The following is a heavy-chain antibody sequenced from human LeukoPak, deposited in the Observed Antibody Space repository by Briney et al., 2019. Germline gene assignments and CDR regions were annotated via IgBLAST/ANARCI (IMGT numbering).Heavy chain of an antibody. CDR2: ISGSGGST. V-gene: IGHV3-23*01. CDR3: AKCYYDSSGYYPFDY. CDR1: GFTFSSYA. D-gene: IGHD3-22*01. J-gene: IGHJ4*02. Sequence: GSLRLSCAASGFTFSSYAMSWVRQAPGKGLEWVSAISGSGGSTYYADSVKGRFTISRDNSKNMLYLQMNSLRAEDTAVYYCAKCYYDSSGYYPFDYWGQGTLVTVSS.